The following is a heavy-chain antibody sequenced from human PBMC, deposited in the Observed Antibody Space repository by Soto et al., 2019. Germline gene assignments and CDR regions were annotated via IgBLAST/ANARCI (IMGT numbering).Heavy chain of an antibody. CDR3: AREYTYGSNFFDC. CDR2: VSHSGST. V-gene: IGHV4-31*03. J-gene: IGHJ4*02. CDR1: GGSISIAAYY. Sequence: SETLSLTCTVSGGSISIAAYYWSWIRQHPGKGLEWIGYVSHSGSTYYNPSLKSRVIISVDTSKNQFSLSLTSVTAADTAVYYCAREYTYGSNFFDCWGQGALVTVSS. D-gene: IGHD5-18*01.